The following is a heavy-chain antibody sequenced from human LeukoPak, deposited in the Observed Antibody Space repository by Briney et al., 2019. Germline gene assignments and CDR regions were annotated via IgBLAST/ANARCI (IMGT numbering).Heavy chain of an antibody. CDR1: GFTLSSYW. CDR3: ARDPQRGDYPG. Sequence: GGSLRLSCAASGFTLSSYWMHWVRQVPGKGLVWVSHINTDGSSTSYADSVKGRFTISRDNAKNTLYLQMNSLRAEDTAVYYCARDPQRGDYPGWGQGTLVTVSS. CDR2: INTDGSST. V-gene: IGHV3-74*01. D-gene: IGHD4-17*01. J-gene: IGHJ4*02.